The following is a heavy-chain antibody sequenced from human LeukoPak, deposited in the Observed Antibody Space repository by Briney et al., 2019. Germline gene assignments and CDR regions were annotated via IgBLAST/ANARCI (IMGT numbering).Heavy chain of an antibody. J-gene: IGHJ4*02. CDR3: ARDGKSGYYTMDY. Sequence: PGGSLRLSCAASGFTFSDYYMSWIRQAPGKGLEWVSYISSSGSTMYYADSVKGRFTISRDNAKNSLYLQMNSLRAEDTALYYCARDGKSGYYTMDYWGQGTLVTVSS. CDR1: GFTFSDYY. V-gene: IGHV3-11*04. CDR2: ISSSGSTM. D-gene: IGHD2/OR15-2a*01.